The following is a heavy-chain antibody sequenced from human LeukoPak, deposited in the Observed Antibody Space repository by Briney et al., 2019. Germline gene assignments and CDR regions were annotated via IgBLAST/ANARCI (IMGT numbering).Heavy chain of an antibody. J-gene: IGHJ1*01. CDR2: IYYSGST. CDR1: GGSISSYY. V-gene: IGHV4-59*01. Sequence: SETLSLTCTVSGGSISSYYWSWIRQPPGKGLEWIGFIYYSGSTNYNPSLKSRVTISVDTSKNQFSLKLSSVTAADTAVYYWAREGEDCSGGSCYTSEYFQHWGQGTLVTVSS. CDR3: AREGEDCSGGSCYTSEYFQH. D-gene: IGHD2-15*01.